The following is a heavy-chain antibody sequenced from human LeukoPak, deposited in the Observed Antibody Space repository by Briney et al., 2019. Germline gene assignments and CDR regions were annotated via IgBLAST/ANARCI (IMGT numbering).Heavy chain of an antibody. CDR1: GFTFSSYA. CDR2: ISSNGGST. CDR3: VKDGPSTTVYYYGMDV. D-gene: IGHD4-11*01. J-gene: IGHJ6*02. V-gene: IGHV3-64D*06. Sequence: PGGSLRLSCSASGFTFSSYAMHWVRQAPGKGLEYVSAISSNGGSTHYADSVKGRFTISRDNSKNTLYLQMSSLRAEDTAVYYCVKDGPSTTVYYYGMDVWGQGTTVTVSS.